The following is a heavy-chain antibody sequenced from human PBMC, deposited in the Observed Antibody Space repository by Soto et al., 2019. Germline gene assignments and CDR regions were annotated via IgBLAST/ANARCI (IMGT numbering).Heavy chain of an antibody. Sequence: QVQLVESGGGVVQPGGSLRLSCAASGFTFSNYAIHWVRQAPGKGLELVAIISYDGSNKYYADSVKGRFTISRDKPRNTVHLQMSSLRVEDTAVYYCARDLSRGITMIALEIHYWGQGTRVAVAS. V-gene: IGHV3-30-3*01. D-gene: IGHD3-22*01. CDR1: GFTFSNYA. CDR2: ISYDGSNK. J-gene: IGHJ4*02. CDR3: ARDLSRGITMIALEIHY.